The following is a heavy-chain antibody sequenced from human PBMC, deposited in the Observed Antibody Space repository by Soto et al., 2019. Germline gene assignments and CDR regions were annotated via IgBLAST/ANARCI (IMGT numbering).Heavy chain of an antibody. CDR3: ARDRAAADTNYYVMEL. D-gene: IGHD6-13*01. CDR2: IIPIFGTA. J-gene: IGHJ6*01. V-gene: IGHV1-69*13. CDR1: GCTFSSYA. Sequence: SVQVSCKASGCTFSSYAISWVRKAAGQGLEWMGGIIPIFGTANYAQKFQGRVTITADESTSTAYMELRSLRSEDTAVYYCARDRAAADTNYYVMELCGQGTTV.